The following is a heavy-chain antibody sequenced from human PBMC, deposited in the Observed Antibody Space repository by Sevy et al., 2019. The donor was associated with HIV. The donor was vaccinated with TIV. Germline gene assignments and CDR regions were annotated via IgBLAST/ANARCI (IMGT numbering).Heavy chain of an antibody. V-gene: IGHV3-7*01. J-gene: IGHJ6*02. CDR2: INQDGSEK. Sequence: GGSLRLSCAASGFRFSDHWMSWVRQAPGRGLEWVANINQDGSEKYYVDSVDGRFTISRHNAKTSLYLQMDSLRAEDXXXXXXXXEXXXXXXXXXXXYYYGMDVWGLGTTVTVSS. CDR1: GFRFSDHW. CDR3: XXEXXXXXXXXXXXYYYGMDV.